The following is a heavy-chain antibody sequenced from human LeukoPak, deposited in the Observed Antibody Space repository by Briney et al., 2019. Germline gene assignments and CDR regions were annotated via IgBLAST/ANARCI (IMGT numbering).Heavy chain of an antibody. V-gene: IGHV3-48*03. Sequence: GGSLRLSCVASGFTFSSYEMNWVRQAPGKGLEWVSYIDSRGTTIYYADSVKGRFTASRDNAKNSLSLQMNSLRVEDTAVYYCASVDTALFHFYGMDVWGPGATVTVSS. CDR3: ASVDTALFHFYGMDV. J-gene: IGHJ6*02. CDR2: IDSRGTTI. D-gene: IGHD5-18*01. CDR1: GFTFSSYE.